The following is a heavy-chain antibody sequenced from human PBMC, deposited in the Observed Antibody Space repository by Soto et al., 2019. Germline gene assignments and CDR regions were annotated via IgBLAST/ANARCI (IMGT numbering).Heavy chain of an antibody. V-gene: IGHV4-30-2*01. D-gene: IGHD4-17*01. CDR3: ARTVPYGNLDF. Sequence: QLQLQESGSGLVKPSQTLSLTCAVSGGSISSGGYSWSWIRQPPGKGMEWIGYIYHSGTTYYNPSLESRGTMSLDRSNNQFSLELSSATAADTAVYYGARTVPYGNLDFWGQGILVTVSS. CDR1: GGSISSGGYS. CDR2: IYHSGTT. J-gene: IGHJ4*02.